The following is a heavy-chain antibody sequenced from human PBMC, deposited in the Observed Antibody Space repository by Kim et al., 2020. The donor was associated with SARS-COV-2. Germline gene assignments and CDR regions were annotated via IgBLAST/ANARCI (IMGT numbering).Heavy chain of an antibody. D-gene: IGHD3-3*01. V-gene: IGHV3-30-3*01. CDR2: ISYDGSNK. CDR3: AREHYDFSGWFDP. CDR1: GFTFSSYA. Sequence: GGSLRLSCAASGFTFSSYAMHWVRQAPGKGLEWVAVISYDGSNKYYADSVKGRFTISRDNSKNTLYLQMNSLRAEDTAVYYCAREHYDFSGWFDPWGQGTLVTVSS. J-gene: IGHJ5*02.